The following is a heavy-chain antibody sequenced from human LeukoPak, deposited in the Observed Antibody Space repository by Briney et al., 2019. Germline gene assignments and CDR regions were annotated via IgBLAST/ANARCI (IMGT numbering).Heavy chain of an antibody. J-gene: IGHJ2*01. D-gene: IGHD1-26*01. V-gene: IGHV3-74*01. CDR2: INGDGRNI. CDR3: ARVGQGEWFFDL. CDR1: GFTFSSYW. Sequence: PTGGSLRLSCAASGFTFSSYWMHWVRQDPRKGLVWVSRINGDGRNINYADSVGGRFTISRDNAENTLYLQMNSLGAEDTAVYYCARVGQGEWFFDLWGRGTLVTVSS.